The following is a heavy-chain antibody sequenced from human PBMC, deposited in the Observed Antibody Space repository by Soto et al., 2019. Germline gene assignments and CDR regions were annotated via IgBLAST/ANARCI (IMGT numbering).Heavy chain of an antibody. CDR3: ARGDSQVSSVFDC. V-gene: IGHV4-31*01. CDR1: GGPFPNGGYY. CDR2: SHHSGDT. J-gene: IGHJ4*02. D-gene: IGHD3-16*01. Sequence: QVELQESGPGLVKPSQTLSLTCTVTGGPFPNGGYYWSWIRQEPGKGLEWIGYSHHSGDTSYNPSLRSIVTISTDTSKTQFSLRLRSVTSADTAVYYCARGDSQVSSVFDCWGQGMLVTVSS.